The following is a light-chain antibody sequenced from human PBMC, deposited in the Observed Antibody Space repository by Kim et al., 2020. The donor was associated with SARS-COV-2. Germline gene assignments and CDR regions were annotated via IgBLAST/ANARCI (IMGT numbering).Light chain of an antibody. CDR1: QSVSNN. CDR3: HQYHNWPPWT. CDR2: DAS. J-gene: IGKJ1*01. V-gene: IGKV3-15*01. Sequence: EIVMTQSPVTLSVSLGERATLTCRASQSVSNNLAWYQKKPGQPPRLLIYDASTRATDIPARFSGTGSGTDFTLTISSLQSEDFAVYYCHQYHNWPPWTFGQGTKVDIK.